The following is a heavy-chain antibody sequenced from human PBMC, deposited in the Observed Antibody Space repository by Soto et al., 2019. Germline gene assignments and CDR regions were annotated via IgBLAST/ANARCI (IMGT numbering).Heavy chain of an antibody. V-gene: IGHV1-18*04. CDR3: ARDSWPGSGHTLNYGMDV. Sequence: ASVKVSCKASGYKFTSYGISWVRQAPGQGLEWMGWINSYNGNTNYAQKLQGRVTLTTDRSTNTAYMDLRSLRSDDTAVYYCARDSWPGSGHTLNYGMDVWGQGTTVTVSS. D-gene: IGHD3-16*01. J-gene: IGHJ6*02. CDR1: GYKFTSYG. CDR2: INSYNGNT.